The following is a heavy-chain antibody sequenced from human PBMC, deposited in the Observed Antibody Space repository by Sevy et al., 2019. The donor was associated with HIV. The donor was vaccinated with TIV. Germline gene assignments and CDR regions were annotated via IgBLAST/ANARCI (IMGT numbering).Heavy chain of an antibody. Sequence: GGSLRLSCAASGFTFSDYSVNWVRQAPGKGLEWVSSISGSSFYIYYADSVKGRFTISRDNAKNLLYLQMISLRADDTAVYYCARATGTEALDAFDIWGQGTLVTVSS. V-gene: IGHV3-21*01. D-gene: IGHD1-1*01. CDR1: GFTFSDYS. CDR3: ARATGTEALDAFDI. J-gene: IGHJ3*02. CDR2: ISGSSFYI.